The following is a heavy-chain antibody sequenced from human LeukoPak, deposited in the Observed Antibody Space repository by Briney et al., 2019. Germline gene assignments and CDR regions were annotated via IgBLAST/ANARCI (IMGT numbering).Heavy chain of an antibody. Sequence: SETLSLTCTVSGGSVSSGSYYWSWIRQPPGKGLEWIGYIYYSGRTNYNPSLKSRVTISVDTSKNQFSLKLSSVTAADTAVYYCARDSPVRHWGQGTLVTVSS. CDR3: ARDSPVRH. V-gene: IGHV4-61*01. CDR1: GGSVSSGSYY. CDR2: IYYSGRT. J-gene: IGHJ1*01.